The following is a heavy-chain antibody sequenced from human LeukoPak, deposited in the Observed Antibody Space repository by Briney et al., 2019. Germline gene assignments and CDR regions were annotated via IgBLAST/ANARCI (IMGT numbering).Heavy chain of an antibody. CDR3: AKDYEWSLDY. CDR1: GFTLSYYW. V-gene: IGHV3-7*01. CDR2: INQDGSEK. Sequence: GGSLRLSCEASGFTLSYYWMSWVRQAPGKGLEWVANINQDGSEKYFVDSVKGRFTISRDNSKNTLYVQMNSLRVEDTAVYYCAKDYEWSLDYWGQGTLVTVSS. J-gene: IGHJ4*02. D-gene: IGHD3-3*01.